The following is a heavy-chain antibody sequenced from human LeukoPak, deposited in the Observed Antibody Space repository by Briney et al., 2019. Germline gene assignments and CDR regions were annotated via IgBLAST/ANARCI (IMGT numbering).Heavy chain of an antibody. CDR3: ARTSDTSGRLYWYFDL. D-gene: IGHD3-22*01. CDR2: ISTSSSYI. J-gene: IGHJ2*01. Sequence: PGGTLRLSCAASAFTFSSYSMNWVRQAPGKGREWVSFISTSSSYIHYADSVKGRFTISRDNAKNSLYLQMNSLRAEDTAVYYCARTSDTSGRLYWYFDLWGRGTLVTVSS. V-gene: IGHV3-21*01. CDR1: AFTFSSYS.